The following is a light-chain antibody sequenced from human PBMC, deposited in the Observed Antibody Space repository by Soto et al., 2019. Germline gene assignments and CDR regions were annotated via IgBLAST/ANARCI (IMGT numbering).Light chain of an antibody. Sequence: MVLTQIPVSLAASLSKRATINCKSSQSLFSSSTNKNYLAWFQQKPGQPPKLFIYWASTRESGVPDRFNGSGSGTDFTLTISSLQAEDVATYYCQHYYSAPITFGQGTRPEIK. J-gene: IGKJ5*01. CDR3: QHYYSAPIT. CDR2: WAS. CDR1: QSLFSSSTNKNY. V-gene: IGKV4-1*01.